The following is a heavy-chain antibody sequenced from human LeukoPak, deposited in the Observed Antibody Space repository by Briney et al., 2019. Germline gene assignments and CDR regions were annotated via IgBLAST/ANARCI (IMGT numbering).Heavy chain of an antibody. V-gene: IGHV1-8*02. CDR2: MNPNSGNT. J-gene: IGHJ4*02. D-gene: IGHD3-10*01. CDR3: ARALWFGEYHPHY. Sequence: GASVKVSCKASGYTFTSYGISWVRQATGQGLEWMGWMNPNSGNTGYAQKFQGRVTMTRNTSISTAYMELSSLRSEDTAVYYCARALWFGEYHPHYWGQGTLVTVSS. CDR1: GYTFTSYG.